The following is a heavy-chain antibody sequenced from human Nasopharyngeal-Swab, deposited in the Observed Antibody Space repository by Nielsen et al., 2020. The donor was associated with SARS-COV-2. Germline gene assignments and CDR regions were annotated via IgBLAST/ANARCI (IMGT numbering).Heavy chain of an antibody. CDR1: GYSFTTYW. V-gene: IGHV5-51*01. J-gene: IGHJ6*02. Sequence: GESLKISCKGSGYSFTTYWIAWVRQVPGKGLEWMGNIHPGESDIRYSPSFRGQVTMSFDRSISTAYLQWSSLEASDTAIYYCARHEATYYSFYGMDVWGQGTTVTVSS. CDR3: ARHEATYYSFYGMDV. CDR2: IHPGESDI.